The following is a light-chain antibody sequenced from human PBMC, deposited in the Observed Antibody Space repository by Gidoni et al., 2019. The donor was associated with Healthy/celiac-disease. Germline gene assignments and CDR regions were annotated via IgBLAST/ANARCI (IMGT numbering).Light chain of an antibody. V-gene: IGKV1-39*01. CDR1: QSISSY. J-gene: IGKJ4*01. CDR3: QQSYRTPFT. CDR2: AAS. Sequence: DVQMTQSPSSLSASVGDRVTITCRASQSISSYVTWYQQKPGKAPKLLIYAASSLHSGVPSRFSGSGSGTDFTLTISCLQPEDFATYYCQQSYRTPFTFGGGTKVEIK.